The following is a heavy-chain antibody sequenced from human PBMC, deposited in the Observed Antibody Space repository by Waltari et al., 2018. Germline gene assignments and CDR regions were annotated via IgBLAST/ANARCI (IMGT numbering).Heavy chain of an antibody. J-gene: IGHJ4*02. CDR2: ISSRGSTI. Sequence: WVRQAPGKGREWLSYISSRGSTIYYADSVKGRFTISRDNAKNSLYLQMNSLRAEDTAVYYCARGLVGASNGGQGTLVTVSS. CDR3: ARGLVGASN. V-gene: IGHV3-48*03. D-gene: IGHD1-26*01.